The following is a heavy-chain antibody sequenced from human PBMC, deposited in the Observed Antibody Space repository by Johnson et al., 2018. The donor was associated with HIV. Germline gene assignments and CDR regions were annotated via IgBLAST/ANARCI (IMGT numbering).Heavy chain of an antibody. J-gene: IGHJ3*02. CDR1: GFTFNSYA. CDR3: ARRDAALVTAAFDI. V-gene: IGHV3-48*01. Sequence: VQLVESGGGVVQPGRSLRLSCVASGFTFNSYAMHWVRQAPGKGLEWVSYISSSGSTIYYADSVKGRFTISRDISKNTLSLQMNSLRAEDTAVYYCARRDAALVTAAFDIWGQGTMVIVSS. CDR2: ISSSGSTI. D-gene: IGHD5-18*01.